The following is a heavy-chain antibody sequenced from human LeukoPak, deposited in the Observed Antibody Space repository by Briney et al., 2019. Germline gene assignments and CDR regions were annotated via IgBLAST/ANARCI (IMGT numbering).Heavy chain of an antibody. CDR2: ISSSGSTL. J-gene: IGHJ4*02. D-gene: IGHD3-22*01. CDR3: ARGYYYDSTGYNPFDY. V-gene: IGHV3-11*04. Sequence: PGGSLRLSCAASGFTVSSNYMSWVRQAPGKGLEWVSYISSSGSTLYYADSLKGRFTISRDNAKNSLYLQMNSLRAEDTAVYYCARGYYYDSTGYNPFDYWGQGTLVTVSS. CDR1: GFTVSSNY.